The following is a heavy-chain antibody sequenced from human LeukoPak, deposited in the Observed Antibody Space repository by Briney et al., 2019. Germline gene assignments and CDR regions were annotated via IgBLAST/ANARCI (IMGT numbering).Heavy chain of an antibody. D-gene: IGHD3-10*01. CDR3: ARTGAFRVRGVITGMSGFDP. J-gene: IGHJ5*02. CDR2: IIPIFGTA. V-gene: IGHV1-69*01. CDR1: GGTFSSYA. Sequence: GSSVKVSCKASGGTFSSYAISWVRQAPGQGLEWMGGIIPIFGTANYAQKFQGRVTITADESTSTAYMELSSLRSEDTAVYYCARTGAFRVRGVITGMSGFDPWGQGTLVTVSS.